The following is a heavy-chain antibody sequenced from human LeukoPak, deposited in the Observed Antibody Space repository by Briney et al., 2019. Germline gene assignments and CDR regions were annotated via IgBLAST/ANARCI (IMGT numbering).Heavy chain of an antibody. CDR3: ARGSVGYFDY. CDR2: IYYSGST. D-gene: IGHD2-15*01. CDR1: GGSISSGAYY. J-gene: IGHJ4*02. Sequence: SETLSLTCTVSGGSISSGAYYWSWIRQPPGKGLEWIGYIYYSGSTYYNPSLKSRVTISVDTSKNQFSLKLSSVTAADTAVYYCARGSVGYFDYWGQGTLVTVSS. V-gene: IGHV4-30-4*08.